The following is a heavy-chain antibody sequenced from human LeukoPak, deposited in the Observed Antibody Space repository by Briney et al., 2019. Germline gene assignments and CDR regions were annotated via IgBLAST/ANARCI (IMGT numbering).Heavy chain of an antibody. Sequence: ASVKVSCKASGYTFTSYDINWVRQATGQGLECMGWMNPNSGNTGYAQKFQGRVTMTRNTSLSTAYMELSSLRSEDTAVYYCAKEESDWSSLGYFYHYMDVWGKGTTVTISS. D-gene: IGHD3-9*01. CDR3: AKEESDWSSLGYFYHYMDV. J-gene: IGHJ6*03. CDR2: MNPNSGNT. CDR1: GYTFTSYD. V-gene: IGHV1-8*01.